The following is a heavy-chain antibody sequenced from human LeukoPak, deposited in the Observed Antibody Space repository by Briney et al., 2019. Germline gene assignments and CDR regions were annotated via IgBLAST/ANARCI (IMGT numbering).Heavy chain of an antibody. V-gene: IGHV3-23*01. CDR1: GFTFSSYA. Sequence: GGSLRLSCAASGFTFSSYAMSWVRQAPGKGLEWVSAISGSGGSTYYADSVRGRFTISRDNSKNTLYLQMNSLRAEDTAVYYCAQEGESWELIGYWGQGTLVTVSS. D-gene: IGHD1-26*01. CDR2: ISGSGGST. J-gene: IGHJ4*02. CDR3: AQEGESWELIGY.